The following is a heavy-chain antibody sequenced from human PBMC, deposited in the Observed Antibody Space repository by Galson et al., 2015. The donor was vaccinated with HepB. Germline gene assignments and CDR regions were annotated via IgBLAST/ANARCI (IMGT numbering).Heavy chain of an antibody. CDR2: ISYDGSNK. CDR1: GFTFSSYA. V-gene: IGHV3-30*04. Sequence: SLRLSCAASGFTFSSYAMHWVRQAPGKGLEWVAVISYDGSNKYYADSVKGRFTISRDNSKNTLYLQMNSLRAEDTAVYYCARARIQLWYTGFDYWGQGTLVTVSS. J-gene: IGHJ4*02. D-gene: IGHD5-18*01. CDR3: ARARIQLWYTGFDY.